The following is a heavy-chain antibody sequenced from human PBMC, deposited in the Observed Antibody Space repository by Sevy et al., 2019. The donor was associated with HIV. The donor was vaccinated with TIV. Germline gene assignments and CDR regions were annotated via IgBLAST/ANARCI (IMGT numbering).Heavy chain of an antibody. J-gene: IGHJ4*02. Sequence: GGSLRLSCAASGFTFNNYYMNWVRQAPGKGLEWVSSISSSSTYIYYADSGKGRFTSSRDNAKNSLYRQMISLRDEDTAVYYCARDGSCTSTICLLCCDYWGQGTLVTV. V-gene: IGHV3-21*01. CDR2: ISSSSTYI. CDR3: ARDGSCTSTICLLCCDY. CDR1: GFTFNNYY. D-gene: IGHD2-2*01.